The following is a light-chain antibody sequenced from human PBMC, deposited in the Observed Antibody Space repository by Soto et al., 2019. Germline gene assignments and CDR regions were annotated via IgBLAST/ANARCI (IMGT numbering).Light chain of an antibody. V-gene: IGKV1-27*01. J-gene: IGKJ3*01. Sequence: DIQMTQSPSSLSASVGDRVTITCRASQDITNYLAWYQQQPGKVPKLLISAASTLQSGVPSRFSGSGSGTAFTLTISSLQPEDVATYYCQEYNGAPFTFGPGTKLEIK. CDR1: QDITNY. CDR2: AAS. CDR3: QEYNGAPFT.